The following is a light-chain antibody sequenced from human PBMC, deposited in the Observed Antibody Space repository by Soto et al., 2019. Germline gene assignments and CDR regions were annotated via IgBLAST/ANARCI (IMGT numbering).Light chain of an antibody. J-gene: IGLJ1*01. CDR2: EVT. V-gene: IGLV2-14*01. CDR1: SSDIGTSNY. CDR3: ASYVTGNTYV. Sequence: QSALTQPASVSGSPGQSITISCTGTSSDIGTSNYVSWFQQHPGKAPKLMIFEVTYRPSGVSNRFSGSKSGNTASLTISGLQAEDEADYYCASYVTGNTYVFGSGTKVTVL.